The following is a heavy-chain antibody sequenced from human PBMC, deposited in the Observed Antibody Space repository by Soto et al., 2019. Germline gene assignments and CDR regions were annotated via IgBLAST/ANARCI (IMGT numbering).Heavy chain of an antibody. D-gene: IGHD1-26*01. Sequence: GGSLRLSCAASGFTFSSCGMNWVRQSPGKGLEWVSYISSNGGTIYYADSVKGRFTISRDNAKNSLYLQMNSLRDEDTAVYYCARDGVGATLGFDYWGQGTLVTVSS. CDR3: ARDGVGATLGFDY. J-gene: IGHJ4*02. V-gene: IGHV3-48*02. CDR1: GFTFSSCG. CDR2: ISSNGGTI.